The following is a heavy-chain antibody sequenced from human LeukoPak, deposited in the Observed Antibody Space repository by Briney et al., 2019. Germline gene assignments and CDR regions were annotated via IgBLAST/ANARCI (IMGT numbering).Heavy chain of an antibody. CDR3: ARYDSSGFYLGKVDY. CDR2: IYCSGST. D-gene: IGHD3-22*01. Sequence: PSETLSLTCTVSGGSISSSSYYWGWIRQPPGKGLEWIGSIYCSGSTYYNPSLKSRVTISVDTSKNQFSLKLSSVTAADTAVYYCARYDSSGFYLGKVDYWAREPWSPSPQ. CDR1: GGSISSSSYY. V-gene: IGHV4-39*01. J-gene: IGHJ4*02.